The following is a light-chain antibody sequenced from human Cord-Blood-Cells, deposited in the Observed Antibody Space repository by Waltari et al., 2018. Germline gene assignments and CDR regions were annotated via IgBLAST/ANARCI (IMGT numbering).Light chain of an antibody. CDR1: QSVLYSSNNKNY. CDR3: QQYYSTPPLT. V-gene: IGKV4-1*01. CDR2: WAS. J-gene: IGKJ4*01. Sequence: IVMTQSPDSLAVSLGERATINCKSSQSVLYSSNNKNYLAWYQQKPGQPPTLLIYWASNRESGVPDRFSGSGSGTDVTLTISSMQAEDVAVYYCQQYYSTPPLTFGGGTKVEIK.